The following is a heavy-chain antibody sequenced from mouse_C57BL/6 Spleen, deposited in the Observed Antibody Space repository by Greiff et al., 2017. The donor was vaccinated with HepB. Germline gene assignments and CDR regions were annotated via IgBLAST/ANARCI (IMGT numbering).Heavy chain of an antibody. D-gene: IGHD2-1*01. Sequence: VQGVESGPELVKPGASVKISCKASGYAFSSSWMNWVKQRPGKGLEWIGRIYPGDGDTNYNGKFKGKATLTADKSSSTAYMQLSSLTSEDSAVYFCAKVYYGTCFDYWGQGTTLTVSS. J-gene: IGHJ2*01. V-gene: IGHV1-82*01. CDR3: AKVYYGTCFDY. CDR1: GYAFSSSW. CDR2: IYPGDGDT.